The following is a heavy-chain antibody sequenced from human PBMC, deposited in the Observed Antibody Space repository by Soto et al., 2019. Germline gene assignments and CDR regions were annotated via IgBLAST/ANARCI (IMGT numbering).Heavy chain of an antibody. Sequence: QAHLEQSGADLKRPGASVKVSCKASGYTFSDFDINWLRQASGQGPEWMGWMNAKSGDTFFPQRFQGKFNMTWDTSLSTAYMEVGRLTSDDTAIYYFALGNPFNYAGFDVWGQGTTVAFSS. D-gene: IGHD3-16*01. CDR2: MNAKSGDT. CDR1: GYTFSDFD. CDR3: ALGNPFNYAGFDV. J-gene: IGHJ6*02. V-gene: IGHV1-8*01.